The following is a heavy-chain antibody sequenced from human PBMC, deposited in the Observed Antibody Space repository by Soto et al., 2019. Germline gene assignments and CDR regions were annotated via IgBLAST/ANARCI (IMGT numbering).Heavy chain of an antibody. CDR2: IYYSGST. CDR3: ARSSPHYDFWSSYYFDLDP. V-gene: IGHV4-59*01. J-gene: IGHJ5*02. D-gene: IGHD3-3*01. CDR1: GGSISSYY. Sequence: SETLSLTCTVSGGSISSYYWSWIRQPPGKGLEWIGYIYYSGSTNYNPSLKSRVTISVDTSKNQFSLKLSSVTAADTAVYYCARSSPHYDFWSSYYFDLDPWGQGTLVTVSS.